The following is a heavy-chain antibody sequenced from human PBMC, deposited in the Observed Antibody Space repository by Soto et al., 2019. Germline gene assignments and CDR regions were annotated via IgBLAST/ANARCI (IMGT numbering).Heavy chain of an antibody. Sequence: QVQLVQSGAEVKKPGSSVKVSCKASGGTFSSYAISWVRQAPGQGLEWMGGIIPIFGTANYAQKFQGRVTITADESTSTAYMELSSLRSEDTDVYYCASTTYGDYGRPGFYYDGMDVWGQGTTVTVSS. CDR2: IIPIFGTA. CDR1: GGTFSSYA. D-gene: IGHD4-17*01. J-gene: IGHJ6*02. V-gene: IGHV1-69*01. CDR3: ASTTYGDYGRPGFYYDGMDV.